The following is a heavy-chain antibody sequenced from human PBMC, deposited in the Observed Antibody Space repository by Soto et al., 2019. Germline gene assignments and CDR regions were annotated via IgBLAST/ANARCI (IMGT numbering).Heavy chain of an antibody. Sequence: GGSLRLSCAASGFTFSSYGMHWVRQAPGKGLEWVAVISYDGSNKYYADSVKGRFTISRDNSKNTLYLQMNSLRAEDTAVYYCAKRSGGFSEFDYWGQGTLVTVSS. D-gene: IGHD5-12*01. V-gene: IGHV3-30*18. CDR3: AKRSGGFSEFDY. J-gene: IGHJ4*02. CDR1: GFTFSSYG. CDR2: ISYDGSNK.